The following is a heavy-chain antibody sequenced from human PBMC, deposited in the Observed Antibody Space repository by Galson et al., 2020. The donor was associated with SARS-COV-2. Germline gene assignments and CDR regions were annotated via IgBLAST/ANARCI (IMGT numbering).Heavy chain of an antibody. Sequence: KIGESLKISCAASGFTFSDYYMSWIRQAPGKGLEWVSYISSSSSYTNYADSVKGRFTIARDNAKNSLYLQMNRLRAEDTAVYYCARGDNWNSAFDYWGQGTLVTVSS. V-gene: IGHV3-11*06. CDR1: GFTFSDYY. J-gene: IGHJ4*02. CDR3: ARGDNWNSAFDY. D-gene: IGHD1-1*01. CDR2: ISSSSSYT.